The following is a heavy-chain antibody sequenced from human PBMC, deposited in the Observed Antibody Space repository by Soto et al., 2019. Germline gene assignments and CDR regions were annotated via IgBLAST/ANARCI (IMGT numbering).Heavy chain of an antibody. D-gene: IGHD5-18*01. CDR2: IYYSGST. CDR3: ARQDSAMVPSHYYYYGMDV. Sequence: SETLSLTCTVSGGSISSSSYYWGWIRQPPGKGLEWIGSIYYSGSTYYNPSLKSRVTISVDTSKNQFSLKLSSVTAADTAVYYCARQDSAMVPSHYYYYGMDVWGQGTTVTVSS. CDR1: GGSISSSSYY. V-gene: IGHV4-39*01. J-gene: IGHJ6*02.